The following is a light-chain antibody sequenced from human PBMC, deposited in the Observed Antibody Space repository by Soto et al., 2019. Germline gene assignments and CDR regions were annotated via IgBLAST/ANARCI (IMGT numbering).Light chain of an antibody. CDR1: QSVTSTY. Sequence: EIVLTQSPGTLSLSPGERATLSCRASQSVTSTYLAWYQQTPGQAPRLLIYGTSNRATGVPDRLSRSGSGTDFTLNISGLEPEYVAVYYCQRSESSPRTFGQGTKLEIK. V-gene: IGKV3-20*01. CDR3: QRSESSPRT. J-gene: IGKJ1*01. CDR2: GTS.